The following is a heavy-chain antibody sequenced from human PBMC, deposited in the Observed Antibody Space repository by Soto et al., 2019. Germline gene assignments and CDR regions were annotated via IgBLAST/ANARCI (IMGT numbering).Heavy chain of an antibody. V-gene: IGHV3-23*01. J-gene: IGHJ6*02. CDR2: ISGSGGST. CDR3: AKVPRYDILTGYYNDYGMDV. Sequence: GGSLRLSCAASGFTFSSYAMSWVRQAPGKGLEWVSAISGSGGSTYYADSVKGRFTISRGNSKNTLYLQMNSLRAEDTAVYYCAKVPRYDILTGYYNDYGMDVWGQGTTVTVSS. D-gene: IGHD3-9*01. CDR1: GFTFSSYA.